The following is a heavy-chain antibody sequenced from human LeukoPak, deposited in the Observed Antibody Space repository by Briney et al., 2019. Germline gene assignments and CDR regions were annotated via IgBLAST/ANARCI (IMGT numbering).Heavy chain of an antibody. Sequence: SETLSLTCAVYGGSFSGYYWSWIRQPPGKGLEWIGEINHSGSTNYNPSLKSRVTISVDTSKNQFSLKLSSVTAADTAVYYCARLPYNWNLPYFDYRGQGTLVTVSS. J-gene: IGHJ4*02. V-gene: IGHV4-34*01. CDR2: INHSGST. D-gene: IGHD1-20*01. CDR1: GGSFSGYY. CDR3: ARLPYNWNLPYFDY.